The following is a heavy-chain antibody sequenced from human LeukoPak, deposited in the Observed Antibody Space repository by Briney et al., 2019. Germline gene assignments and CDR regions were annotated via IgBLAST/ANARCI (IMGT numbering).Heavy chain of an antibody. D-gene: IGHD1-1*01. Sequence: PSETLSLTCTVSGGSISSSSYYWGWIRQPPGKGLEWIGSIYYSGSTYYNPSLKSRVTISVDTSKNQFSLKLSSVTAADTAVYYRARDGLQLDIDYWGQGTLVTVSS. J-gene: IGHJ4*02. V-gene: IGHV4-39*07. CDR1: GGSISSSSYY. CDR2: IYYSGST. CDR3: ARDGLQLDIDY.